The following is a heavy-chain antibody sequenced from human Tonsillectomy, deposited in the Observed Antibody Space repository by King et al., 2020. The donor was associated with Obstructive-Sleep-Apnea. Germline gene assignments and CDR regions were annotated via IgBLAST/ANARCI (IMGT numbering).Heavy chain of an antibody. CDR2: IYWDDDK. D-gene: IGHD6-19*01. Sequence: TLKESGPTLVKPTQTLTLTCIFSGFSLNTTGVGVGWIRQSPGKALEWLAVIYWDDDKRYRPSLKSGLTITKDTSKNQVGHTMTNMDPVDTGTYYCAYRRPDSSGWYRHWGQGTLVTVSS. V-gene: IGHV2-5*02. CDR3: AYRRPDSSGWYRH. J-gene: IGHJ4*02. CDR1: GFSLNTTGVG.